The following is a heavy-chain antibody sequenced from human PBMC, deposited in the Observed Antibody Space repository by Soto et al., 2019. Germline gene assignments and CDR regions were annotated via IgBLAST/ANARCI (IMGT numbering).Heavy chain of an antibody. CDR1: GYTFTSYA. Sequence: ASVKVSCKASGYTFTSYAMHWVRQAPGQRLEWMGWINAGNGNTEYSQKFQGRVTITRDTSASTAYMELSSLRSEDTAVYYCASGSYAYYGMDVWGQGTTVTVSS. V-gene: IGHV1-3*01. J-gene: IGHJ6*02. D-gene: IGHD1-26*01. CDR3: ASGSYAYYGMDV. CDR2: INAGNGNT.